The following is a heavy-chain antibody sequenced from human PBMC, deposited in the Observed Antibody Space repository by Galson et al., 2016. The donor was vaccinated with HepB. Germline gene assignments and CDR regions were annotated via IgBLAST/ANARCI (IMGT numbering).Heavy chain of an antibody. CDR1: GFTFTSHW. V-gene: IGHV3-33*06. CDR3: AKDINPSATIIVVTYMDA. Sequence: SLRLSCAASGFTFTSHWMHWVRQAPGKGLEWVALIWFDGNNDNYADSVKGRFTISRDNSRNTLYLQLNSLRAEDTALYYCAKDINPSATIIVVTYMDAWGKGTTVTVSS. J-gene: IGHJ6*03. CDR2: IWFDGNND. D-gene: IGHD3-22*01.